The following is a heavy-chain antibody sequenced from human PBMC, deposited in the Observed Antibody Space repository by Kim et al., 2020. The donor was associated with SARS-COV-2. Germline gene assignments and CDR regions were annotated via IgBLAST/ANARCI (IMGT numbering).Heavy chain of an antibody. CDR1: GFTFSSYG. V-gene: IGHV3-30*18. CDR2: ISYDGSNK. J-gene: IGHJ6*02. CDR3: AKESYDFFYYYYGMDV. D-gene: IGHD3-3*01. Sequence: GGSLRLSCAASGFTFSSYGMHWVRQVPGKGLEWVAVISYDGSNKYYADSVKGRFTISRDNSKNTLYLQMNSLRAEDTAVYYCAKESYDFFYYYYGMDVWGQGTTVTVSS.